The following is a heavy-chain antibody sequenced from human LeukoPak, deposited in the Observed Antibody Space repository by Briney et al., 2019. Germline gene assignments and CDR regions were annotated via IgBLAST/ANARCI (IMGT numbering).Heavy chain of an antibody. V-gene: IGHV1-2*02. CDR2: INPNSGGT. D-gene: IGHD4/OR15-4a*01. CDR1: GYIFTGYF. J-gene: IGHJ6*02. CDR3: ARVGGADDYYYYYGMDV. Sequence: GASVKVSCKASGYIFTGYFVHWVRQAPGQGLEWMGWINPNSGGTNYAQKFQGRVTMTRDTSISTAYMELSRLRSDDTAVYYCARVGGADDYYYYYGMDVWGQGTTVTVSS.